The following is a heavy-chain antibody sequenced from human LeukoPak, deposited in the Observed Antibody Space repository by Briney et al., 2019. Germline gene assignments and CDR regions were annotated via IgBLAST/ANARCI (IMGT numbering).Heavy chain of an antibody. D-gene: IGHD4-17*01. J-gene: IGHJ4*02. CDR3: ARTKHYYGDFFDY. Sequence: SQTLSLTCAISGDSVSSNSAAWHWIRQSPSRGLEWLGRTYYRSKWYNDYAVSVKSRITINPDTSKNQFSLKLSSVTAADTAVYYCARTKHYYGDFFDYWGQGTLVTVSS. V-gene: IGHV6-1*01. CDR1: GDSVSSNSAA. CDR2: TYYRSKWYN.